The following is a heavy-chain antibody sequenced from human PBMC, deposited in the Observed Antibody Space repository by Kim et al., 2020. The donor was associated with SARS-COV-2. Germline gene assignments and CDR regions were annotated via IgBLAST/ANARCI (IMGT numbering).Heavy chain of an antibody. J-gene: IGHJ6*02. Sequence: SETLSLTCTVSGGSISSYYWSWIRQPPGKGLEWIGYIYYSGSTNYNPSLKSRVTISVDTSKNQFSLKLSSVTAADTAVYYCARGVGMDVWGQGTTVTVSS. V-gene: IGHV4-59*01. CDR3: ARGVGMDV. CDR1: GGSISSYY. CDR2: IYYSGST.